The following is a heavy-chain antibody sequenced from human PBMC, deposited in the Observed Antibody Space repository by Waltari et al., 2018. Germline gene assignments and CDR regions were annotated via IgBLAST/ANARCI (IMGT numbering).Heavy chain of an antibody. CDR2: RNPNSGNT. J-gene: IGHJ4*02. CDR3: AREIAHDYGAKGDY. D-gene: IGHD4-17*01. CDR1: GYTFTSYD. Sequence: QVQLVQSGAEVKKPGASVKVSCKASGYTFTSYDINWVRQANGQGLEWMGWRNPNSGNTGYAQNVQGRVTMTRNTSISTAYMELSSLRSEDTAVYYCAREIAHDYGAKGDYWGQGTLVTVSS. V-gene: IGHV1-8*01.